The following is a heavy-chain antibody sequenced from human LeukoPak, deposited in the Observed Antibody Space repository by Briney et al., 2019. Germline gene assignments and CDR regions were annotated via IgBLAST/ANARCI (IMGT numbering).Heavy chain of an antibody. V-gene: IGHV7-4-1*02. CDR1: GYTFTNYA. J-gene: IGHJ5*02. CDR2: INTDTGNP. Sequence: GASVKVSCKASGYTFTNYAMKWVRQAPGQGLEWMGWINTDTGNPTYAQGFTRRLVFSLDTSASTAYLQISSLKAEDTAVYYCARTLFGDQYQLLHNWFDPWGQGTLVTVSS. CDR3: ARTLFGDQYQLLHNWFDP. D-gene: IGHD2-2*01.